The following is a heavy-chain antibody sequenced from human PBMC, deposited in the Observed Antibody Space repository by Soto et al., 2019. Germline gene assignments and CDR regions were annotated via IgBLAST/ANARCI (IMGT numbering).Heavy chain of an antibody. Sequence: GESLKISCKGSGYSFTSYWIGWVRQMPGKGLEWMGIIYPGDSDTRYSPSFQGQVTISADKSISTAYLQWSSLKASDTAMYYWARTGVSSSSLNPGHYYYGMDVWGQGTTVTVSS. CDR3: ARTGVSSSSLNPGHYYYGMDV. J-gene: IGHJ6*02. CDR2: IYPGDSDT. V-gene: IGHV5-51*01. D-gene: IGHD6-6*01. CDR1: GYSFTSYW.